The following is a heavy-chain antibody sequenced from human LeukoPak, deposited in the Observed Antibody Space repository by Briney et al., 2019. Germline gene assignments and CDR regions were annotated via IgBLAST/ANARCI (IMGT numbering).Heavy chain of an antibody. V-gene: IGHV3-21*01. Sequence: PGGSLRLSCAASGFTFSSYSMNWVRQAPGKGLEWVSSISSSSSYIYYADSVKGRFTISRDNAKNSLYLQMNSLGAEDTAVYYCARDTYSSSGPLDYWGQGTLVTVSS. CDR1: GFTFSSYS. D-gene: IGHD6-13*01. CDR2: ISSSSSYI. CDR3: ARDTYSSSGPLDY. J-gene: IGHJ4*02.